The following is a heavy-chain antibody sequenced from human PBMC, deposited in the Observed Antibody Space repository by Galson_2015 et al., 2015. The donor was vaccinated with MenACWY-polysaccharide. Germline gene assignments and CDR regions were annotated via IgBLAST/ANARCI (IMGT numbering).Heavy chain of an antibody. Sequence: SLRLSCAASGFTVTNYTMNWVRQAPGKGLEWVSSISSSGFYIYYADSVKGRFTISRDSAKNSLYLQMNSLRAEDTAVYYCARGDFWSGFSPWGQGTLVTISS. D-gene: IGHD3-3*01. V-gene: IGHV3-21*01. CDR2: ISSSGFYI. CDR1: GFTVTNYT. J-gene: IGHJ4*02. CDR3: ARGDFWSGFSP.